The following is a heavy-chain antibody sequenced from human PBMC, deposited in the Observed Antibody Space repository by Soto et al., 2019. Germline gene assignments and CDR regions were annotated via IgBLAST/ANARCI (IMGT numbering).Heavy chain of an antibody. D-gene: IGHD1-26*01. V-gene: IGHV3-20*01. Sequence: GGSLRLSCAASGFTFDDYGMSWVRQAPGKGLEWVSGINWNGGRTGYADSVKGRFTISRDNAKNSLYLQMNSLRAEDTALYHCARREGNPDPFDYWGQGTLVTVSS. CDR1: GFTFDDYG. CDR2: INWNGGRT. J-gene: IGHJ4*02. CDR3: ARREGNPDPFDY.